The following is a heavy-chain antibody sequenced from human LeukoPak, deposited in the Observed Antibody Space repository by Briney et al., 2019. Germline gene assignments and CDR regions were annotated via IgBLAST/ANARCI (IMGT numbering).Heavy chain of an antibody. CDR1: GGTFSSYA. J-gene: IGHJ4*02. D-gene: IGHD3-3*01. Sequence: ASVKVSCKASGGTFSSYAISWMRQAPGRGLEWMGGIIPIFGTANYAQKFQGRVTITADESTSTAYMELSSLRSEDTAVYYCAREGLSGYLKPWGQGTLVTVSS. CDR3: AREGLSGYLKP. V-gene: IGHV1-69*13. CDR2: IIPIFGTA.